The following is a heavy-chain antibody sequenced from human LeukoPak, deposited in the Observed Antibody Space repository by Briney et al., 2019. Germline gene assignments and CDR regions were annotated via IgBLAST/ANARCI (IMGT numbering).Heavy chain of an antibody. CDR3: AKTSRRNSAYDSPFDS. D-gene: IGHD5-12*01. CDR1: GFTFSTYA. J-gene: IGHJ4*02. V-gene: IGHV3-23*01. CDR2: VRGSGSDT. Sequence: GGSLRLSCVVSGFTFSTYAMSWVRQAPGKGLEWVSDVRGSGSDTYYADSVKGRFTISRDNSKNTLYLHMNSLRAEDTAIYYCAKTSRRNSAYDSPFDSWGQGTLVTVSS.